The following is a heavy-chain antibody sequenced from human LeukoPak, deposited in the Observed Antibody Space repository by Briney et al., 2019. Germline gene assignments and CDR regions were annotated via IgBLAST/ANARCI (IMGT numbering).Heavy chain of an antibody. J-gene: IGHJ5*02. V-gene: IGHV1-69*13. CDR1: GGTLSSYA. Sequence: GASVKVSCKASGGTLSSYAISWVRQAPGQGLEWMGGIIPIFGTANYAQKFQGRVTITADESTSTAYMELSSLRSEDTAVYYCASSLYDIVVVVAANNWFDPWGQGTLVTVSS. CDR3: ASSLYDIVVVVAANNWFDP. D-gene: IGHD2-15*01. CDR2: IIPIFGTA.